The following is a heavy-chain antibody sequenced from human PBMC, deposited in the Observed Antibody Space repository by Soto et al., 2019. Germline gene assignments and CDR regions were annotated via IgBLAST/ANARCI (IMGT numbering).Heavy chain of an antibody. CDR1: GFTFSSYA. CDR3: AIFGGNIVVVPAAMPFDY. D-gene: IGHD2-2*01. CDR2: ISGSGGST. Sequence: GGSLRLSCAASGFTFSSYAMSWVRQAPGKGLEWVSAISGSGGSTYYADSVKGRFTISRDNSKNTLYLQMNSLRAEDTAVYYCAIFGGNIVVVPAAMPFDYWGQGTLVTVSS. J-gene: IGHJ4*02. V-gene: IGHV3-23*01.